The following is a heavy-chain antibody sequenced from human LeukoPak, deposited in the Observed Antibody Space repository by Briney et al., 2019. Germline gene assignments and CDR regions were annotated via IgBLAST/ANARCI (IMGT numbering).Heavy chain of an antibody. CDR1: GFTFSSYW. CDR2: INSDGKTT. J-gene: IGHJ4*02. D-gene: IGHD3-10*01. CDR3: ARDITLTRGGRSDY. V-gene: IGHV3-74*01. Sequence: GGSLRLSCAASGFTFSSYWMYWVRQAPGKGLVWVSRINSDGKTTNYADSVKGRFTISRDNAKNTLYPQMNSLRAEDTAVYYCARDITLTRGGRSDYWGQGTLVTVSS.